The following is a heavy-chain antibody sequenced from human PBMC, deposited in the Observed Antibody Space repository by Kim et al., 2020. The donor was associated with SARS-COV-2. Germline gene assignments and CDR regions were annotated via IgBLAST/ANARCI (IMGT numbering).Heavy chain of an antibody. J-gene: IGHJ4*02. CDR2: ISWNSGSI. V-gene: IGHV3-9*01. Sequence: GGSLRLSCAASGFTFDDYAMHWVRQAPAKGLEWVSGISWNSGSIGYADSVKGRFTISRDNAKNSLYLQMNSLRAEDTALYYCAKDSVVAALGYFDYWGQGTLVTVSS. D-gene: IGHD2-15*01. CDR3: AKDSVVAALGYFDY. CDR1: GFTFDDYA.